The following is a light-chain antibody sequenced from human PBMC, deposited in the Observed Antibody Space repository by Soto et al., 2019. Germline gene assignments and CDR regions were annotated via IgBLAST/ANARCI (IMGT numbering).Light chain of an antibody. CDR1: QSVGRNY. CDR2: DAS. Sequence: EIVLTESPGTRSVSPGESATLTWRASQSVGRNYLAWFQHKPDQAPRLLIYDASNRATGVPDRFSGSGSGTDFTLTVTRLEPEDFAVYYCQQLTDWPPQWTFGQGTKVDIK. V-gene: IGKV3D-20*02. J-gene: IGKJ1*01. CDR3: QQLTDWPPQWT.